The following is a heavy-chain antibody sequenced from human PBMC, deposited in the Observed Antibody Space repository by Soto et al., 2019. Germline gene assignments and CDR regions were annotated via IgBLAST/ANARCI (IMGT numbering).Heavy chain of an antibody. V-gene: IGHV3-48*03. J-gene: IGHJ4*02. D-gene: IGHD3-9*01. Sequence: PGGSLRLSCAASGFTFSSYEMNWVRQAPGKGLEWVSYISSSGSTIYYADSVKGRFTISRDNAKNSLYMQMNSMRAEDTAVYYCAREKRYYVILNDYWGQGTRDTV. CDR1: GFTFSSYE. CDR2: ISSSGSTI. CDR3: AREKRYYVILNDY.